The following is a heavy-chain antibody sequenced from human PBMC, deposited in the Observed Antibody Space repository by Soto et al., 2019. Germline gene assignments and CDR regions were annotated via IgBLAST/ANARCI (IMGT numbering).Heavy chain of an antibody. CDR1: GFTFSRVS. CDR2: ISSGSSDT. J-gene: IGHJ4*02. V-gene: IGHV3-21*01. Sequence: GASLRLSCEASGFTFSRVSLNWVRQDPGKGLDWVGSISSGSSDTWYADSVKGRFIISRDNAQNCLFLQMNTLRPEDTAMYYCARVAYGGPGTQVTVSS. CDR3: ARVAY.